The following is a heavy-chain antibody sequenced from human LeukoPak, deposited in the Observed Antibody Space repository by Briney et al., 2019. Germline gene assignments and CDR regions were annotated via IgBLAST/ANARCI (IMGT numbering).Heavy chain of an antibody. CDR3: ARQIIRGQYLVHFDY. D-gene: IGHD6-13*01. J-gene: IGHJ4*02. Sequence: PSETLSLTCTVXDXXITXYYXXWXXXXPXXXLXXXGYIYYSGTTYYTXSLKSRVTMSLDXSKSQFSLRLKSLTAADTAVYYCARQIIRGQYLVHFDYWSQGTLVTVSS. CDR1: DXXITXYY. CDR2: IYYSGTT. V-gene: IGHV4-59*08.